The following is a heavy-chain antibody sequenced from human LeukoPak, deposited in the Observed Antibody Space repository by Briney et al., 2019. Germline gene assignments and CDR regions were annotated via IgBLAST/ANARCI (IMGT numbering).Heavy chain of an antibody. CDR3: ARGGYYDSSDPFDY. D-gene: IGHD3-22*01. CDR1: GDSITDYY. Sequence: SETLSLTCTVSGDSITDYYWSWIRQPPGKGLEWIGYIYYSGSTNYNPSLKSRVTISVDTSKNQFSLKLSSVTAADTAVYYCARGGYYDSSDPFDYWGQGTLVTVSS. V-gene: IGHV4-59*01. J-gene: IGHJ4*02. CDR2: IYYSGST.